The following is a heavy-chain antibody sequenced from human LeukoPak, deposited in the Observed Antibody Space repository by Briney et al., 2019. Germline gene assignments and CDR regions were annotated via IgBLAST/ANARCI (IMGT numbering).Heavy chain of an antibody. Sequence: GGPLTLPCAASGVTFYDHAMHWVRQPPGQGLEWVGGINWNGNSIDYADSVKGRFTISRDNAKNSLYLQKNSLRAEDSALYFCAKTTSGYASSFACWGQGTLVTVSS. J-gene: IGHJ4*02. V-gene: IGHV3-9*01. CDR1: GVTFYDHA. CDR3: AKTTSGYASSFAC. CDR2: INWNGNSI. D-gene: IGHD2-2*01.